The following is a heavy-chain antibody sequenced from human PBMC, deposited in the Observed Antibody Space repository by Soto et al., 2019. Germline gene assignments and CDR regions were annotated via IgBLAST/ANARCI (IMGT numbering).Heavy chain of an antibody. J-gene: IGHJ3*02. V-gene: IGHV5-51*01. CDR2: IYPGDSDT. CDR3: ARSLVNGTYEAFDI. CDR1: GYNFNRYW. Sequence: PGESLKISCKGSGYNFNRYWIGWVRQVPGKGLEWMGVIYPGDSDTRYSPSLQGQVTISADKSSSAAYLQWSSLQASDTATYYCARSLVNGTYEAFDISGQGTMVTVSS. D-gene: IGHD6-13*01.